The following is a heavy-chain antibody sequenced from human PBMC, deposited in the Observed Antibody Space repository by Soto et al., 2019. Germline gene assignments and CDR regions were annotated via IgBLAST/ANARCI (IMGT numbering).Heavy chain of an antibody. V-gene: IGHV4-30-4*01. CDR2: IYYSGST. D-gene: IGHD4-17*01. J-gene: IGHJ6*02. CDR3: ARGGNYGGNSRMDYYYYGMDV. CDR1: GGSISSGDYY. Sequence: QVQLQESGPGLVKPSQTLSLTCTVSGGSISSGDYYWSWIRQPPGKGLEWIGYIYYSGSTYYNPSLKRRVTISVDTSKNQFSLKLSSVTAADTAVYYCARGGNYGGNSRMDYYYYGMDVWGQGTTVTVSS.